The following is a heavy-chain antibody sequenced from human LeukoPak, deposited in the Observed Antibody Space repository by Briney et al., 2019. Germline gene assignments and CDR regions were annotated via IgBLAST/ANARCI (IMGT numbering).Heavy chain of an antibody. V-gene: IGHV3-23*01. Sequence: PGGSLRLSCAASGFTFSSYAMSWVRQAPGKGLEWVSAISGSGGSTYYADSVKGRFTISRDNSKNTLYLQMNSLRAEDTAVYYCAKDDLDIVVVPAAIPVDYWGQGTLVTVSS. CDR3: AKDDLDIVVVPAAIPVDY. CDR2: ISGSGGST. D-gene: IGHD2-2*02. J-gene: IGHJ4*02. CDR1: GFTFSSYA.